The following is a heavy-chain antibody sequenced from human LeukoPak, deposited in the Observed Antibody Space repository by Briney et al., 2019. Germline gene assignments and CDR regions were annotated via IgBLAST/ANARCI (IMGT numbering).Heavy chain of an antibody. Sequence: GASVKVSCKASGYTFTGYYMHWVRQAPGQGLEWMGWINPNSGGTNYAQKFQGRVTMTTDTSTSTAYMELRSLRSDDTAVYYCARDNRYDWSTDYWGQGTLVTVSS. CDR1: GYTFTGYY. J-gene: IGHJ4*02. D-gene: IGHD3-3*01. CDR2: INPNSGGT. CDR3: ARDNRYDWSTDY. V-gene: IGHV1-2*02.